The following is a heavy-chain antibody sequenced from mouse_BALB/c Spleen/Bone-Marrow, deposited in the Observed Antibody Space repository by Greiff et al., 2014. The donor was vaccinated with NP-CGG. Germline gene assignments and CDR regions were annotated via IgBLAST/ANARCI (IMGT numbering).Heavy chain of an antibody. D-gene: IGHD1-2*01. Sequence: VKLEESGPGLVAPSQSLSITCTVSGFSLTNYGVHWVRQPPGKGLEWLGVIWADGSPNYNYTLMSRVSISKDNSKMQVFFKMNSLQADDSAMYYCARIPTVTEAMDYWGQGTSVTVSS. CDR1: GFSLTNYG. CDR3: ARIPTVTEAMDY. J-gene: IGHJ4*01. V-gene: IGHV2-9*02. CDR2: IWADGSP.